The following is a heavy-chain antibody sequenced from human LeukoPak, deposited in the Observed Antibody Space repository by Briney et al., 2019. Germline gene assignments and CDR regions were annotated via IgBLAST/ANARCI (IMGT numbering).Heavy chain of an antibody. D-gene: IGHD3-10*01. CDR2: ISAYNGNT. J-gene: IGHJ5*02. CDR1: GYTFTSYG. Sequence: ASVKVSCTASGYTFTSYGISWVRQAPGQGLEWMGWISAYNGNTNYAQKLQGRVTMTTDTSTSTAYMELRSLRSDDTAVYYCARVPAEWFGELEHVVDNWFDPWGHGTLVTVSS. CDR3: ARVPAEWFGELEHVVDNWFDP. V-gene: IGHV1-18*04.